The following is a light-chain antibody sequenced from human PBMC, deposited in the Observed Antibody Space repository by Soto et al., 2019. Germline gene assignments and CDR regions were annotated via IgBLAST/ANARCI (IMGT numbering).Light chain of an antibody. CDR3: QQYNSYSRT. J-gene: IGKJ1*01. V-gene: IGKV1-5*03. Sequence: DIQMTQSPSTLSASVGDRVTITCRASQSISSWLAWYQQKPGKAPKLLIYKASSLESGVPSRFSGSGSGTKFTLTISSLQPDDFATYYCQQYNSYSRTFGQGTKVDI. CDR2: KAS. CDR1: QSISSW.